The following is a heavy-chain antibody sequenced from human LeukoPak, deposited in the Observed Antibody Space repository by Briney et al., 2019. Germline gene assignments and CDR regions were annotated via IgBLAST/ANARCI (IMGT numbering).Heavy chain of an antibody. D-gene: IGHD6-13*01. CDR1: GFTFTDYW. Sequence: GGSLRLSCSVSGFTFTDYWMNWVRQAPGKGLEWVASIRQDGGEKSYMDSVRGRFSISRDNTKNSLFLQMSSLRAEDTAVYYCARDGTAAGLYFDLWGQGTLVTASS. V-gene: IGHV3-7*01. J-gene: IGHJ4*01. CDR3: ARDGTAAGLYFDL. CDR2: IRQDGGEK.